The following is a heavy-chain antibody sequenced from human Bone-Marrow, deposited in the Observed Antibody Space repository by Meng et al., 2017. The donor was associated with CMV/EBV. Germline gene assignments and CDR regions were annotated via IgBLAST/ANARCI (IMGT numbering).Heavy chain of an antibody. CDR1: GYTFTGYY. CDR2: INPNSGGT. D-gene: IGHD6-13*01. Sequence: ASVKVSCKASGYTFTGYYMHWVRQAPGQGLEWMGWINPNSGGTNYAQKFQGRVTMTRDTSISTAYMELSRLRSDDTAVYYCARVGGYSSSWYYRHYYYGMDVWGQGTTVTVSS. CDR3: ARVGGYSSSWYYRHYYYGMDV. J-gene: IGHJ6*02. V-gene: IGHV1-2*02.